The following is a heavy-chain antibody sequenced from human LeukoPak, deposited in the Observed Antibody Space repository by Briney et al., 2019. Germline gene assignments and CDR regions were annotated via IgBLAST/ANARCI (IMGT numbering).Heavy chain of an antibody. CDR3: ARSKAMIVALFDY. CDR2: IHYSGNT. Sequence: SETLSLTCTVSGDSISSSSHYWGWVRQPPGKGLELIGSIHYSGNTYYSPSLKSRVAISVDTSKNQFSLKLTSVTAADTAMYYCARSKAMIVALFDYWGQGTLVTVSS. V-gene: IGHV4-39*07. D-gene: IGHD3-22*01. CDR1: GDSISSSSHY. J-gene: IGHJ4*02.